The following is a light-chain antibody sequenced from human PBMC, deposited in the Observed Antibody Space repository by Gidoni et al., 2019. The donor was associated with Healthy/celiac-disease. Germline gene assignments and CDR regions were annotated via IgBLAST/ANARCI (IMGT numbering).Light chain of an antibody. J-gene: IGKJ4*01. V-gene: IGKV2-28*01. CDR1: QSLLHSNGYNY. CDR2: LGS. Sequence: DIVMTQSPLSLPVTPGEPSSISCRSSQSLLHSNGYNYLDWYLQKPGQSPQLLIYLGSNRASGVPDMFSGSGSGTDFTLKISRVEAEDVGVYYCMQALQTPFTFXGXTKVEIK. CDR3: MQALQTPFT.